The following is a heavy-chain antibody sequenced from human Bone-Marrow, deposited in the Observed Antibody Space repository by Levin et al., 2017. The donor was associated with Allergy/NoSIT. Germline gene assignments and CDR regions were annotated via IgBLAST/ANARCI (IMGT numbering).Heavy chain of an antibody. J-gene: IGHJ3*02. D-gene: IGHD5-12*01. Sequence: GESLKISCKASGYTFTGYYMHWVRQAPGQGLEWMGWINPNSGGTNYAQKFQGWVTMTRDTSISTAYMELSRLRSDDTAVYYCARGKSGYDYAFDIWGQGTMVTVSS. CDR1: GYTFTGYY. V-gene: IGHV1-2*04. CDR3: ARGKSGYDYAFDI. CDR2: INPNSGGT.